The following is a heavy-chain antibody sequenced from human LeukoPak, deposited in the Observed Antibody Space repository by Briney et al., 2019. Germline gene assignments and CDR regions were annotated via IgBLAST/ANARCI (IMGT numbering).Heavy chain of an antibody. CDR2: IVHSGNT. J-gene: IGHJ6*02. CDR3: ARGNIVVVPAAKGYYYGMDV. V-gene: IGHV4-34*01. D-gene: IGHD2-2*01. Sequence: PSETLSLTCALYGGSFSGYYWSWIRQPPGKGLEWIGEIVHSGNTKYNPSLKSRVTISVDTSKNQFSLKLSSVTAADTAVYYCARGNIVVVPAAKGYYYGMDVWGQGTTVTVSS. CDR1: GGSFSGYY.